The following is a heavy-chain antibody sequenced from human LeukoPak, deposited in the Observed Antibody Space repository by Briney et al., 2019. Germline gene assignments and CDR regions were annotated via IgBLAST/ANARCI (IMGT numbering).Heavy chain of an antibody. V-gene: IGHV1-3*01. J-gene: IGHJ4*02. CDR3: ARARGGYCSGGSCFPFDY. CDR2: INAGNGNT. D-gene: IGHD2-15*01. CDR1: GYTFTSYA. Sequence: VASVKVSCKASGYTFTSYAMHWVRQAPGQRLEWMGWINAGNGNTKYSQKFQSRVTITRDTSASTAYMELSSLRSEDTAVYYCARARGGYCSGGSCFPFDYWGQGTLVTVSS.